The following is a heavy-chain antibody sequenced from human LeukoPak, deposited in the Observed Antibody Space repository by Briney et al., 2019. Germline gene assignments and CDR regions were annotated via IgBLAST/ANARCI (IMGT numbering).Heavy chain of an antibody. J-gene: IGHJ6*03. CDR3: ARDRIAAALDYYMDV. CDR1: GGSIRSGSYY. Sequence: SETLSLTCTVSGGSIRSGSYYWSWIRQPAGKGLEWIGRIYTSGSTNYNPSLKIRVTISVDTSKNQFSLKLSSVTAADTAVYYCARDRIAAALDYYMDVWGKGTTVTVSS. V-gene: IGHV4-61*02. CDR2: IYTSGST. D-gene: IGHD6-13*01.